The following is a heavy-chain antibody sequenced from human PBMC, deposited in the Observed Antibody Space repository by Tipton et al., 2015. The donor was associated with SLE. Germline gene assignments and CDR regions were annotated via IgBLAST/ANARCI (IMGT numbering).Heavy chain of an antibody. D-gene: IGHD3-16*02. V-gene: IGHV4-34*01. J-gene: IGHJ4*02. CDR1: GFTFSSYW. Sequence: LRLSCAASGFTFSSYWMSWIRQPPGKGLEWIGEINHSGSTNYNPSLKSRVTISVDTSKNQFSLKLSSVTAADTAVYYCARGHDYVWGTYRQGYYFDYWGQGTLVTVSS. CDR2: INHSGST. CDR3: ARGHDYVWGTYRQGYYFDY.